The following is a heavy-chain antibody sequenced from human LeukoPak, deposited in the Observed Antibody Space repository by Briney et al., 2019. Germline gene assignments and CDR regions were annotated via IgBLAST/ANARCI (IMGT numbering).Heavy chain of an antibody. V-gene: IGHV4-39*01. CDR3: ARRGNSGNPDFDY. J-gene: IGHJ4*02. D-gene: IGHD1-26*01. Sequence: SETLSLTCTVSGGSISSSSYYWGWIRQPPVKGLEWIGSIYYSGSTYYNPSLKSRVTISVDTSKNQFSLKLSSVTAADTAVYYCARRGNSGNPDFDYWGQGTLVTVSS. CDR2: IYYSGST. CDR1: GGSISSSSYY.